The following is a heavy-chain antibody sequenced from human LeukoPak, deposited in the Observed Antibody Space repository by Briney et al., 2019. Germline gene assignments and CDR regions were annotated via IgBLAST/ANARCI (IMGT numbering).Heavy chain of an antibody. D-gene: IGHD4-23*01. J-gene: IGHJ4*02. CDR2: INHSGST. Sequence: SETLSLTCAVYGGSFSGYYWSWIRQPPGKGLEWIGEINHSGSTNYNPSLKSRVTISVDTSKNQFSLKLSSVTAADTAVYYCARGITVVKAQSEGSRPSPFDYWGQGTLVTVSS. CDR3: ARGITVVKAQSEGSRPSPFDY. V-gene: IGHV4-34*01. CDR1: GGSFSGYY.